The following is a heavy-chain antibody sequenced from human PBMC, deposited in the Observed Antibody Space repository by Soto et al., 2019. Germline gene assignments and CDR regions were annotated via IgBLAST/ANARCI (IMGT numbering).Heavy chain of an antibody. D-gene: IGHD2-21*02. CDR1: GGSISGYY. CDR2: MYNTGST. J-gene: IGHJ6*02. CDR3: ARDLWGYCGTDCYPLDV. V-gene: IGHV4-59*01. Sequence: SETLSLTCTVSGGSISGYYWSWIRQPPGKGLEWIGYMYNTGSTVYNPSFKSRVTISVDTSKSQFSLRLNSVTAADTAVYYCARDLWGYCGTDCYPLDVWGQGTAVTVS.